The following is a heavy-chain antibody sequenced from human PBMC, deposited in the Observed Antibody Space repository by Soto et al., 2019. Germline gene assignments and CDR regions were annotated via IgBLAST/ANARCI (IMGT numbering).Heavy chain of an antibody. J-gene: IGHJ5*01. CDR2: ISPRSSFI. V-gene: IGHV3-21*01. D-gene: IGHD6-19*01. CDR3: ARDRSSSDWFPHSDS. CDR1: GFTFSNYN. Sequence: EVQLVESGGGLVKPGGSLRLSCAASGFTFSNYNMNWVRQAPGKGLEWVSSISPRSSFIYYADSVKGRFTISRDSAKKSMYLQMNSLRAEDTAVYYCARDRSSSDWFPHSDSWGQGTLVTVSS.